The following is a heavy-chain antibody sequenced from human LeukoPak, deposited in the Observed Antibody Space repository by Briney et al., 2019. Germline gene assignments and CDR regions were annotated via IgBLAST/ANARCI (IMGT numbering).Heavy chain of an antibody. CDR2: IIPIFGTA. V-gene: IGHV1-69*06. CDR1: GGTFSSYA. Sequence: SVKVSCKAPGGTFSSYAISWVRQAPGQGLEWMGGIIPIFGTANYAQKFQGRVTITADKSTSTAYMELSSLRSEDTAVYYCARLGSLLTPFDYWGQGTLVTVSS. J-gene: IGHJ4*02. CDR3: ARLGSLLTPFDY. D-gene: IGHD3-16*01.